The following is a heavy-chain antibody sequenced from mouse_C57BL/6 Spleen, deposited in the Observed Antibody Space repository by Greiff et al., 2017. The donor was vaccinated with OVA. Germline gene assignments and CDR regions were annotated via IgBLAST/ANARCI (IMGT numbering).Heavy chain of an antibody. CDR2: IYPRGGST. J-gene: IGHJ4*01. Sequence: VQLQQSDAELVKPGASVKISCKVSGYTFTDHTIHWMKQRPEQGLEWIGYIYPRGGSTKYNEKFKGKATLTADKSSSTAYMQLNSLTSEDSAVYFCARAYDYDEGYYSMDYWGQGTSVTVSS. V-gene: IGHV1-78*01. CDR3: ARAYDYDEGYYSMDY. CDR1: GYTFTDHT. D-gene: IGHD2-4*01.